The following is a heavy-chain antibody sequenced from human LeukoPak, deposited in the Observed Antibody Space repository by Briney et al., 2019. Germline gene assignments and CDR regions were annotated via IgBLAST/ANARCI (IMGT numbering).Heavy chain of an antibody. Sequence: PGGSLRLSCAASGFTFSSYAMSWVRQAPGKGLEWVSAISGSGGSTYYADSVKGRFTISRDNSKNTLYVQMNSLRAEDTAGYYCAKSRSGIAAAGTNYWGQGTLVTVSS. D-gene: IGHD6-13*01. CDR1: GFTFSSYA. CDR3: AKSRSGIAAAGTNY. CDR2: ISGSGGST. V-gene: IGHV3-23*01. J-gene: IGHJ4*02.